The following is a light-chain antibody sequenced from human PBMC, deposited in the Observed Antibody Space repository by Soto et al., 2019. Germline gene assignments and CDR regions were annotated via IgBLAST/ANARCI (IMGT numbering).Light chain of an antibody. CDR1: ESVSNN. J-gene: IGKJ4*01. CDR3: QQYNEWPLT. Sequence: EIVMTQSPATLSVSPGERATLSCRASESVSNNLAWYQQKFGQAPRLLCYHASTRATGIPARFSGSGSGTELTLTISSLQSEDFALYYCQQYNEWPLTFGGGTKVEIK. CDR2: HAS. V-gene: IGKV3-15*01.